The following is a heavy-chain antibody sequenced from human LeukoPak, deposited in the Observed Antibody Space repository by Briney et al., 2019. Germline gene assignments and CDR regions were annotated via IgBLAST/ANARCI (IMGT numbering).Heavy chain of an antibody. CDR2: IYYSGST. J-gene: IGHJ4*02. D-gene: IGHD1-26*01. CDR3: ARDISGSYWGYFDY. CDR1: GGSISSYY. Sequence: PSETLSLTCTVSGGSISSYYWSWIRQPPGKGLEWIGYIYYSGSTNYNPFLKSRVTISVDTSKNQFSLKLSSVTAADTAVYYCARDISGSYWGYFDYWGQGTLVTVSS. V-gene: IGHV4-59*01.